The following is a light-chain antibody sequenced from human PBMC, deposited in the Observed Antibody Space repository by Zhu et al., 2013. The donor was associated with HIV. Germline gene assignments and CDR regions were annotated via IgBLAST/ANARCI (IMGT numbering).Light chain of an antibody. CDR1: PSASTSY. CDR3: QQYGTSPRT. V-gene: IGKV3-20*01. CDR2: GSS. Sequence: EIVLTQSPGTLSLSPGESATLSCRASPSASTSYFAWYQVKPGQPPRLLITGSSNRATGIPDRFSGSGSGTDFTLTISRLEPEDFGIYYCQQYGTSPRTFGPGTQGGSQT. J-gene: IGKJ1*01.